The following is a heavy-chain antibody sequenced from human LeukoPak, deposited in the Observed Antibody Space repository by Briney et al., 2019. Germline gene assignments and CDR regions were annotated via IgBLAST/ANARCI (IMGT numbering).Heavy chain of an antibody. Sequence: ASVKVSCKASGYTFTSYYMHWVRQTPGQGLEVMGIINPSGGSTSYAQKFQGRVTMTRDPSTSTVYMELSSLRSEETAVYYCARGSLARPVDYWGQGTLVTGSS. V-gene: IGHV1-46*01. CDR1: GYTFTSYY. CDR2: INPSGGST. D-gene: IGHD6-6*01. CDR3: ARGSLARPVDY. J-gene: IGHJ4*02.